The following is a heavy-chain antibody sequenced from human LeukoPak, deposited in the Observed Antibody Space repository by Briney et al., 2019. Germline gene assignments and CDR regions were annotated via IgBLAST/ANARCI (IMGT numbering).Heavy chain of an antibody. CDR3: ASGAGDFWSPPFDY. Sequence: PGGSLRLSCAASGFTFSSYAMHWVRQAPGKGLEYVSAISSNGGSTYHANSVKGRFTISRDNSKNTLYLQMGSLRAEDMAVYYCASGAGDFWSPPFDYWGQGTLVTVSS. CDR2: ISSNGGST. V-gene: IGHV3-64*01. D-gene: IGHD3-3*01. J-gene: IGHJ4*02. CDR1: GFTFSSYA.